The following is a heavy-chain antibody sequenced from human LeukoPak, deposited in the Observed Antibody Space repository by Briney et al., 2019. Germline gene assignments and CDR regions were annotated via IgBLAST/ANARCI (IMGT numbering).Heavy chain of an antibody. J-gene: IGHJ6*02. CDR2: FDPEDGET. Sequence: ASVKVSCKVSGYTLTELSMHWVRQAPGKGLEWMGGFDPEDGETIYAQKFQGRVTMTEDTSTDTAYMELSSLRSEDTAVYYCATEGRASSAIRTYYYYGMDVWGQGTTVTVSS. V-gene: IGHV1-24*01. CDR1: GYTLTELS. CDR3: ATEGRASSAIRTYYYYGMDV. D-gene: IGHD3-22*01.